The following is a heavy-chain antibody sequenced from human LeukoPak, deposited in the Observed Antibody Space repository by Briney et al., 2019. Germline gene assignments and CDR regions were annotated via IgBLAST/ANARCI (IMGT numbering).Heavy chain of an antibody. Sequence: GGSLRLSCAASGFTFSSYGMHWLRQAPGKGLEWVAVIWYDGSNKYYADSVKGRFTISRDNSKNTLYLQMNSLRAEDTAVYYCARDLGYSYGGDYWGQGTLVTVSS. J-gene: IGHJ4*02. V-gene: IGHV3-33*01. CDR2: IWYDGSNK. D-gene: IGHD5-18*01. CDR1: GFTFSSYG. CDR3: ARDLGYSYGGDY.